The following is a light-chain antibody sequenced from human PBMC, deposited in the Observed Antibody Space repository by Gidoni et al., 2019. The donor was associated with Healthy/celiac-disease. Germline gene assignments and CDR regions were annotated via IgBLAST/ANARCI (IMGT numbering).Light chain of an antibody. J-gene: IGLJ2*01. CDR3: NSRDSSGNLRVV. CDR1: SLRRYY. CDR2: GKN. Sequence: SSELTQDPAVSVALGQTVRITCQGDSLRRYYASWYQQKPGQAPVLVIYGKNNRPSGIPNRFSGSSSGNTASLTITGTQAEDEADYYCNSRDSSGNLRVVFGGGTKLTVL. V-gene: IGLV3-19*01.